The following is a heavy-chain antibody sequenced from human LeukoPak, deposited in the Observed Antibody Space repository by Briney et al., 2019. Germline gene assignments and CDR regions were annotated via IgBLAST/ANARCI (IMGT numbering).Heavy chain of an antibody. CDR1: GGSFSGYY. V-gene: IGHV4-34*01. Sequence: SETLSLTCAVYGGSFSGYYWSWIRQPPGKGLEWIGEINHSGSTNYNPSLKSRVTISVDTSKNQFSLKLRSVTAADTAVYYCARAGCSSTSCYYYYGMDVWGKGTTATVSS. CDR2: INHSGST. D-gene: IGHD2-2*01. CDR3: ARAGCSSTSCYYYYGMDV. J-gene: IGHJ6*04.